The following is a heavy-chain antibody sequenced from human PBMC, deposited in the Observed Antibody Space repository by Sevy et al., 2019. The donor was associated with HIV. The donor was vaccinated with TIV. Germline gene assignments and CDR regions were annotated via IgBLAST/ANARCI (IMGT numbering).Heavy chain of an antibody. CDR3: ARERGGIVVVPAARPYYYYGMDV. CDR2: IKQDGSEK. Sequence: GESLKISCAASGFTFSSYWMSWVRQDPGKGLEWVANIKQDGSEKYYVDSVKGRFTISRDNAKNSLYLQMNSLRAEDTAVYYCARERGGIVVVPAARPYYYYGMDVWGQGTTVTVSS. V-gene: IGHV3-7*03. CDR1: GFTFSSYW. D-gene: IGHD2-2*01. J-gene: IGHJ6*02.